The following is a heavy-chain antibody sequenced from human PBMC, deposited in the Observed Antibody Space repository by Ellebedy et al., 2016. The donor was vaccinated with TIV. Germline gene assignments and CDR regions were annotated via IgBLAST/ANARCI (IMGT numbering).Heavy chain of an antibody. D-gene: IGHD3-22*01. Sequence: SETLSLXXAVYGGSFSGYYWSWIRQPPGKGLEWIGEINHSGSTNYNPSLKSRVTISVDTSKNQFSLKLSSVTAADTAVYYCAREVVGLLLYWGQGTLVTVSS. V-gene: IGHV4-34*01. J-gene: IGHJ4*02. CDR3: AREVVGLLLY. CDR2: INHSGST. CDR1: GGSFSGYY.